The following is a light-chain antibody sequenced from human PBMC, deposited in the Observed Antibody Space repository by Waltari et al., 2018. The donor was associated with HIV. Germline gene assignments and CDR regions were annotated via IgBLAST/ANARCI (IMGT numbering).Light chain of an antibody. CDR1: SSDVGGSNY. Sequence: QSALTQPASVSGSPGQSITISCTGTSSDVGGSNYVHWYQQHPGKAPKLMIYDVSKRPSGVSNRFSGSKSGNTASLTISGLQAEDEADYYCCSYAGSSTHVVFGGGTKLTVL. V-gene: IGLV2-23*02. CDR2: DVS. J-gene: IGLJ2*01. CDR3: CSYAGSSTHVV.